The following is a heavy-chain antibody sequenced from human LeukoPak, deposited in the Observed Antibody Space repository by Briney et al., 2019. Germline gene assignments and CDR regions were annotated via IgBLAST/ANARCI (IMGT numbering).Heavy chain of an antibody. V-gene: IGHV3-23*01. J-gene: IGHJ3*02. D-gene: IGHD3-3*01. CDR2: ISGSGGST. CDR1: GFTFSSYA. CDR3: ARGLRFLEWLFDAFDI. Sequence: GGSLRLSCAASGFTFSSYAMSWVRQAPGKGLEWVSAISGSGGSTYYADSVKGRFTISRDNAKNSLYLQMNSLRAEDTAVYYCARGLRFLEWLFDAFDIWGQGTMVTVSS.